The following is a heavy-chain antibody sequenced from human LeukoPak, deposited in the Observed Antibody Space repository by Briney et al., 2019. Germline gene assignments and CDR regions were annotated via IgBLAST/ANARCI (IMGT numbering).Heavy chain of an antibody. CDR1: GFTFSSYA. CDR3: ARDRWDYGDYPNRNNAFDI. CDR2: ISYDGSNK. J-gene: IGHJ3*02. V-gene: IGHV3-30*04. Sequence: PGGSLRLSCAASGFTFSSYAMHWVRQAPGKGLEWVAVISYDGSNKYYADSVKGRFTISRDNSKNTLYLQMNSLRAEDTAVYYCARDRWDYGDYPNRNNAFDIWGQGTMVTVSS. D-gene: IGHD4-17*01.